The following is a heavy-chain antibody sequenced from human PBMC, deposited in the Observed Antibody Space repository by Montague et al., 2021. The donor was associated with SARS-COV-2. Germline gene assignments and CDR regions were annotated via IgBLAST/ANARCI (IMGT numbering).Heavy chain of an antibody. V-gene: IGHV4-39*01. CDR2: IYYSGST. J-gene: IGHJ6*02. CDR1: GGSITSSSYY. CDR3: ARLAPDSGSPNGYYYNGMDV. D-gene: IGHD1-26*01. Sequence: SETLSLTCTVSGGSITSSSYYWGWIRQPSGKGLEWVGSIYYSGSTYYNPSLKSRVTISVDTSKNQFSLKLSSVTAADTAVYYCARLAPDSGSPNGYYYNGMDVWGQGTTVTVSS.